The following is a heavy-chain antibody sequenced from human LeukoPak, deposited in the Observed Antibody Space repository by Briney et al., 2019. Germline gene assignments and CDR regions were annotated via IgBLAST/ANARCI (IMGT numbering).Heavy chain of an antibody. Sequence: ASVKVSCKASGGTFSSYAISWVRQAPGQGLEWTGGIIPTFGTANYAQKFQGRVTITADESTSTAYMELSSLRSEDTAVYYCARDQEYSSGWFPIWGQGTMVTVSS. D-gene: IGHD6-19*01. CDR1: GGTFSSYA. V-gene: IGHV1-69*13. CDR2: IIPTFGTA. J-gene: IGHJ3*02. CDR3: ARDQEYSSGWFPI.